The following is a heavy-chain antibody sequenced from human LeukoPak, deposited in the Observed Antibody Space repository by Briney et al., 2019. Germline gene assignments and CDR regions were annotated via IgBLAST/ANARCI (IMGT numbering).Heavy chain of an antibody. Sequence: GGSLTLSCEASGLAFRNFAMSWVRQAPGKGLEWVPGMTGSGGSSYHADSVKGRFTISRDNAKNALYLQMNSLRADDTALYYCAKMKGQRLNDYCMDVWGKGTTVTVSS. CDR3: AKMKGQRLNDYCMDV. CDR1: GLAFRNFA. CDR2: MTGSGGSS. V-gene: IGHV3-23*01. J-gene: IGHJ6*03.